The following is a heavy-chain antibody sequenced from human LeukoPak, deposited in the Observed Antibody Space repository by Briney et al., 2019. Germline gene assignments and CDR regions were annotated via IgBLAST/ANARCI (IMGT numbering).Heavy chain of an antibody. Sequence: SSETLPLTCSVSGGSVRSGNYYWSWIRQPPGKGLEWIGYVNYTGSTNYNPSLKSRLTISVDTSKNQFSLKLSSVTAADTAVYFCARESSSSWNWFDPWGQGTQVIVSS. CDR1: GGSVRSGNYY. V-gene: IGHV4-61*01. CDR3: ARESSSSWNWFDP. CDR2: VNYTGST. D-gene: IGHD2-2*01. J-gene: IGHJ5*02.